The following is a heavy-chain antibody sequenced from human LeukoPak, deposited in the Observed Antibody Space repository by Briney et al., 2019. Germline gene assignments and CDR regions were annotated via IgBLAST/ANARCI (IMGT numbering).Heavy chain of an antibody. D-gene: IGHD7-27*01. Sequence: ASVKVSCKTSGYTFTSYGISWVRQAPGQGLEWMGWISGQNGNTKYAQKFQGRLTMTTDTSTRTAYMELRSLRSDDTAAYHCARDWVPQGDFDYWGQGTLVTVSS. V-gene: IGHV1-18*01. CDR2: ISGQNGNT. J-gene: IGHJ4*02. CDR1: GYTFTSYG. CDR3: ARDWVPQGDFDY.